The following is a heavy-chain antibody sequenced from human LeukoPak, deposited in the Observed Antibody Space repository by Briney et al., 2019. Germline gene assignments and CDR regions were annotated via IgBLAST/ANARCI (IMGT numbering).Heavy chain of an antibody. CDR3: ARALLTAMVRGVNDY. Sequence: GASVKISCKASGYTLTTYYMHWVRQAPGQGLEWMGWINPNSGGTNYAQKFQGRVTMTRDTSISTAYMELSRLRSDDTAVYYCARALLTAMVRGVNDYWGQGTLVTVSS. D-gene: IGHD3-10*01. CDR2: INPNSGGT. CDR1: GYTLTTYY. J-gene: IGHJ4*02. V-gene: IGHV1-2*02.